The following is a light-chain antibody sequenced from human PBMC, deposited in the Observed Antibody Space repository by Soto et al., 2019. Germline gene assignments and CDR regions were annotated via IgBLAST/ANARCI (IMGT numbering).Light chain of an antibody. CDR1: SSDVGRYNL. Sequence: QSALTQPASVSGSPGQSITISCTGTSSDVGRYNLVSWYQRHPGKAPKLMLYEGSKRPSGVSNRFSGSKSGNTASLTISGLQAEDEADYYCSSYTSSSTLVFGGGTKLTVL. J-gene: IGLJ2*01. CDR3: SSYTSSSTLV. CDR2: EGS. V-gene: IGLV2-23*01.